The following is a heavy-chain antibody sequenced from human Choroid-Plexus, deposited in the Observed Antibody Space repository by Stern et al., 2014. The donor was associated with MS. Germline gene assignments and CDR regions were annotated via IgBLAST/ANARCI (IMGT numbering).Heavy chain of an antibody. J-gene: IGHJ4*02. D-gene: IGHD2-21*02. Sequence: QVQLVESGDEAKQPGSSVKVFCKTLGGTFSNYGFFWVRQAPGQGLEWLGGIIPFFGTTNYAEKFQGRVTITADESTSTVYMELRSLRSDDSAIYYCTASGGGPHDYYFEWWGQGTLVTVSS. V-gene: IGHV1-69*01. CDR2: IIPFFGTT. CDR3: TASGGGPHDYYFEW. CDR1: GGTFSNYG.